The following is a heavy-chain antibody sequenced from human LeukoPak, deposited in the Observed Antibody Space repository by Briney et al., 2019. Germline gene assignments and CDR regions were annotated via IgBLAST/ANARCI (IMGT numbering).Heavy chain of an antibody. V-gene: IGHV3-23*01. Sequence: GGSLRLSCAASGFSFSTYAMSWVRQAPGKGLEWVSVISDSGGYTYYADSVKGRFTISRDNSKNTLYLQMNSLRAEDTAVYYCAKRSYYGSGALDYWGQGTLVTIFS. CDR3: AKRSYYGSGALDY. CDR2: ISDSGGYT. D-gene: IGHD3-10*01. CDR1: GFSFSTYA. J-gene: IGHJ4*02.